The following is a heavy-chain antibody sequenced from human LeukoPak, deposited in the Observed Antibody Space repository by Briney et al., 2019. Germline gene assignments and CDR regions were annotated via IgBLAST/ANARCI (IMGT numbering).Heavy chain of an antibody. CDR1: GATLTSYA. Sequence: ASVRVSCKASGATLTSYAIGWVGQAPEQGLEWMGGIIPIFGTANYAQKFQGRVTITADESTSTAYMELSSLRSEDTAVYYCARGARGATRHYFDYWGQGTLVTVSS. D-gene: IGHD1-26*01. CDR2: IIPIFGTA. V-gene: IGHV1-69*13. J-gene: IGHJ4*02. CDR3: ARGARGATRHYFDY.